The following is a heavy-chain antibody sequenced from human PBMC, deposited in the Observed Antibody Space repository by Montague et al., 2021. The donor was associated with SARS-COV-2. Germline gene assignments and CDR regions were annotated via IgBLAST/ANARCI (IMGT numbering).Heavy chain of an antibody. CDR2: IDPGDSST. J-gene: IGHJ4*02. Sequence: QSVAEVKTPGESLRISCKGSGYYFISYWITWVRQMPGKGLEWMGKIDPGDSSTNYSPSFQGHVTISADKSSSTAYLQWSGLKASDTAMYYCARHLGGYYDYMWGNSREGYFDQWGQGTLVTVSS. CDR3: ARHLGGYYDYMWGNSREGYFDQ. CDR1: GYYFISYW. D-gene: IGHD3-16*02. V-gene: IGHV5-10-1*01.